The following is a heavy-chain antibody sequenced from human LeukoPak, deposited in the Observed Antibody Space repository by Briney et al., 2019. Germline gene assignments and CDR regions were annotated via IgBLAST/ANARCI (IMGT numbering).Heavy chain of an antibody. V-gene: IGHV4-34*01. J-gene: IGHJ5*02. CDR3: ARAGRAYYDFWSGRKRHTEVWFDP. D-gene: IGHD3-3*01. Sequence: GSLRLSCAASGFTVSSNYMSWIRQPPGKGLEWIGEINHSGSTNYNPSLKSRVTISVDTSKNQFSLKLSSVTAADTAVYYCARAGRAYYDFWSGRKRHTEVWFDPWGQGTLVTVSS. CDR2: INHSGST. CDR1: GFTVSSNY.